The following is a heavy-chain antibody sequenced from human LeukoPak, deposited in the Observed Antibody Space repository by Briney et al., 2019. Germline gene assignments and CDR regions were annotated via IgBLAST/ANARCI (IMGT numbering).Heavy chain of an antibody. V-gene: IGHV3-30-3*01. Sequence: GRSLRLSCAASGFTFSSYAMHWVRQAPGKGLEWVAVISYDGSNKYYADSVKGRFTISRDNSKNTLYLQMNSLRAEDTAVYYCAREWTVVDAFDIWGQGTMVTVSS. CDR2: ISYDGSNK. J-gene: IGHJ3*02. CDR1: GFTFSSYA. CDR3: AREWTVVDAFDI. D-gene: IGHD4-23*01.